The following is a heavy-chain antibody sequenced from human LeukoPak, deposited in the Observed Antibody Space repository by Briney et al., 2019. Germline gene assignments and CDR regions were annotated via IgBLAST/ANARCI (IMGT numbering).Heavy chain of an antibody. D-gene: IGHD3-10*01. Sequence: GGSLRLSCAASGFTFSSYWISWVRQAPGKGLEWVANIKQDGSEKYYVDSVKGRFTISRDNAKNSLNLQMNSLRAEDTAVYYCVLSSRSYDYWPDYWGQGTLVTVSS. CDR1: GFTFSSYW. CDR3: VLSSRSYDYWPDY. J-gene: IGHJ4*02. V-gene: IGHV3-7*01. CDR2: IKQDGSEK.